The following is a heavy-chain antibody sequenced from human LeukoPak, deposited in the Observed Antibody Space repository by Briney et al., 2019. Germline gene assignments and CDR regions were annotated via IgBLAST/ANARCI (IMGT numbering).Heavy chain of an antibody. CDR3: ARDSYSNSFDY. CDR2: ISDTGNT. CDR1: GFTLSSYA. Sequence: GGSLRLSCAASGFTLSSYAMSWVRQAPGKGLEWVSAISDTGNTYHADSVKGRFTISRDNAKNSLYLQMNSLRAEDTAVYYCARDSYSNSFDYWGQGTLVTVSS. J-gene: IGHJ4*02. V-gene: IGHV3-23*01. D-gene: IGHD4-11*01.